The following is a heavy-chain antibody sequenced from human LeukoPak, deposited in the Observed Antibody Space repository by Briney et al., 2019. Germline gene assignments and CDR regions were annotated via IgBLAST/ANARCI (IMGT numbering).Heavy chain of an antibody. CDR3: AIPPPSSISWYYFYAMDV. Sequence: PPGSLSLSSAASGFTFSSYAMSWVRQAPGKGLEWVSEISASGGTTDYADSVRGRFTISRDNSKNTLYLQMNTLRAEDTAVYYCAIPPPSSISWYYFYAMDVWGQGTTVTVSS. J-gene: IGHJ6*02. CDR1: GFTFSSYA. CDR2: ISASGGTT. D-gene: IGHD6-13*01. V-gene: IGHV3-23*01.